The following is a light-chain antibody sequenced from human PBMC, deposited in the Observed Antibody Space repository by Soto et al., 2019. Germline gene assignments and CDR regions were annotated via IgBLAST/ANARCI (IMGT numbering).Light chain of an antibody. CDR1: SSNIGAGYD. J-gene: IGLJ2*01. CDR2: GNS. V-gene: IGLV1-40*01. Sequence: QSVLTQPPSVSGAPGQRVTISCTGSSSNIGAGYDVHWYQQLPGPAPKLLIYGNSNRPSGVPDRFSGSKSGTSASLAITGLQAEDEADYYCQSYASSLRGGDVVFGGGTKLTVL. CDR3: QSYASSLRGGDVV.